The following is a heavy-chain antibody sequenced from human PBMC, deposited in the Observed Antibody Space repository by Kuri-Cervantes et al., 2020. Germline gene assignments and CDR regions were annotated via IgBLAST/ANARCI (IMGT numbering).Heavy chain of an antibody. CDR2: TSWNSGSI. Sequence: GGSLRLSCAASGFTFDDYAMHWVRQAPGKGLEWVSGTSWNSGSIGYADSVTGRFTISRDNAKNSLYLQMNSLRAEDTAVYYCAKDLRYYDFWSGYYKWGDYYGMDVWGQGTTVTVSS. D-gene: IGHD3-3*01. V-gene: IGHV3-9*01. CDR3: AKDLRYYDFWSGYYKWGDYYGMDV. CDR1: GFTFDDYA. J-gene: IGHJ6*02.